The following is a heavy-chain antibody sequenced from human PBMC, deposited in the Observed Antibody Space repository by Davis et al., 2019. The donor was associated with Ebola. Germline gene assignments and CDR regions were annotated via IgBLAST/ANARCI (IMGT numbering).Heavy chain of an antibody. V-gene: IGHV3-30*03. D-gene: IGHD1-14*01. Sequence: GESLKISCAASGLTFRNYALHWVRQAPGKGLEWVAVITYDGNKKYYVDSVKGRFIISRGSSNSKNTLYLQMNSLTTDDTAIYYCVMAGSGMGTPEYYYYAMEVWGRGTTVTVSS. CDR1: GLTFRNYA. CDR3: VMAGSGMGTPEYYYYAMEV. J-gene: IGHJ6*04. CDR2: ITYDGNKK.